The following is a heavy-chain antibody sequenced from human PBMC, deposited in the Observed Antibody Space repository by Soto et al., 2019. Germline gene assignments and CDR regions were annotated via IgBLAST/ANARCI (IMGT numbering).Heavy chain of an antibody. CDR1: GFTFSSYA. Sequence: GSLRLSCATSGFTFSSYAVSWVRQAPGKGLEWVSAISGSGITTYYADSVKGRFTISRDNSKNTLYLQMNSLRAEDTAVYYCARDYSSGWKPRWFDPWGQGTLATVSS. CDR2: ISGSGITT. V-gene: IGHV3-23*01. D-gene: IGHD6-19*01. CDR3: ARDYSSGWKPRWFDP. J-gene: IGHJ5*02.